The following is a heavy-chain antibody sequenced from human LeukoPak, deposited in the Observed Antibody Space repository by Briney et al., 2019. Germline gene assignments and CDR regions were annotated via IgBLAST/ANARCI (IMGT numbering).Heavy chain of an antibody. CDR2: IIPIFGTA. D-gene: IGHD2-15*01. Sequence: SVKVSCKASGGTFTSYAISWVRQAPGQGLEWMGGIIPIFGTANYAQKFQGRVTITADESTSTAYMELSSLRSEDTAVYYCAESGGSPTRPLDYWGQGTLVTVSS. CDR1: GGTFTSYA. V-gene: IGHV1-69*13. J-gene: IGHJ4*02. CDR3: AESGGSPTRPLDY.